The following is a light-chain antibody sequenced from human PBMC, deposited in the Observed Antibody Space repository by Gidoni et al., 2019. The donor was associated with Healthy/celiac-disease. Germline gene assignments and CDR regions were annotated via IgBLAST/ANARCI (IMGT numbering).Light chain of an antibody. CDR3: QSYDSSLSGSYV. CDR2: GNS. Sequence: QSVLTHPPSVSGAPGQRVTISCTGSSSNNVAGYDVHWYQQLPGTAPKLLIYGNSNRPSGGPDRFSGSKSGTSASLAITGLQAEDEADYYCQSYDSSLSGSYVFGTGTKVTVL. J-gene: IGLJ1*01. CDR1: SSNNVAGYD. V-gene: IGLV1-40*01.